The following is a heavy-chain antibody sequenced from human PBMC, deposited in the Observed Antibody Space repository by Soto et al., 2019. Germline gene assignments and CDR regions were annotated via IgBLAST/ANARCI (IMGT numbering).Heavy chain of an antibody. Sequence: XGSLRPSCVVLGITFGIPATTWVRTATGEGLDWVSTISDRGGDRKYTDSVGDHFTISRDNSKNTQYLQMNSLRSEDSGVDYCTRGSKYSYPGSRIFDLWGRGTLVTVSS. J-gene: IGHJ4*02. V-gene: IGHV3-23*01. CDR2: ISDRGGDR. CDR1: GITFGIPA. CDR3: TRGSKYSYPGSRIFDL. D-gene: IGHD2-21*01.